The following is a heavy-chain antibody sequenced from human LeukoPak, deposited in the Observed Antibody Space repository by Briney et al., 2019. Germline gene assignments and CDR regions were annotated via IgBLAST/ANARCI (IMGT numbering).Heavy chain of an antibody. CDR3: ARILWLSCGGLGS. CDR2: INPNSGGT. Sequence: ASVKVSCKASGYTFTGYYMHWVRQAPGQGLEWMGWINPNSGGTNYAQKFQGRVTMTRDTSTSTVYMELSSLRSEDTAVYYCARILWLSCGGLGSWGQGTLVTVSS. V-gene: IGHV1-2*02. J-gene: IGHJ4*02. D-gene: IGHD2-21*01. CDR1: GYTFTGYY.